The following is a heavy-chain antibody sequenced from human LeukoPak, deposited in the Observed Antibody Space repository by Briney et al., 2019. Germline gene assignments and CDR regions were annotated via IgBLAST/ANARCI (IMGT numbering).Heavy chain of an antibody. CDR2: IYYSGST. CDR1: GGSISSGGYY. D-gene: IGHD6-19*01. V-gene: IGHV4-31*03. J-gene: IGHJ4*02. CDR3: ARTPGIAVAGSFDY. Sequence: SETLSLTCTVSGGSISSGGYYWSWVRQHPGTGLECIGYIYYSGSTYYNPSLKSRVTISVDTSKNQFSLKLSSVTAADTAVYYCARTPGIAVAGSFDYWGQGTLVTVSS.